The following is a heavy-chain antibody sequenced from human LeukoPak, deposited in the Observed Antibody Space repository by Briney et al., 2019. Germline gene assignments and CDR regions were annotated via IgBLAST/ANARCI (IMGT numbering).Heavy chain of an antibody. V-gene: IGHV4-59*01. CDR3: ASGSGWYYFDY. CDR2: IYYSGNT. CDR1: GGSLSSSY. J-gene: IGHJ4*02. Sequence: SETLSLTCTVPGGSLSSSYWSSVRQPPGKGLEWIGYIYYSGNTNYNPSLKSRVTISVDTSKNQFSLKLSSVTAADTAVYYCASGSGWYYFDYWGQGTLVTVSS. D-gene: IGHD6-19*01.